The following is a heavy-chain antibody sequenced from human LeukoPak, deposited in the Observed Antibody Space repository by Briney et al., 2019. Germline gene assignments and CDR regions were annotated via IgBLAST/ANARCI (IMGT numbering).Heavy chain of an antibody. J-gene: IGHJ3*02. V-gene: IGHV3-48*02. CDR3: AREGYYGAFDI. CDR2: IGANSAI. CDR1: GFTFSDYS. D-gene: IGHD3-10*01. Sequence: GGSLRLSCAASGFTFSDYSMNWVRQAPGKGREWVSYIGANSAIYYADSVKGRFTISRDNAKNSLSLQMNNLRDDDTAVYYCAREGYYGAFDIWGQGTMVTVSS.